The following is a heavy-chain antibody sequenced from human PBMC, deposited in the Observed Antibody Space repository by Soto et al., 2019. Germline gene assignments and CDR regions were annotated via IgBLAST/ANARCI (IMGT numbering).Heavy chain of an antibody. D-gene: IGHD3-22*01. J-gene: IGHJ4*02. V-gene: IGHV3-30*18. CDR3: AKDAGTMIVVDYFDY. Sequence: QVQLVESGGGVVQPGRSLRLSCAASGFTFSSYGMHWVRQAPGKGLEWVAVISYDGSNKYYADSVKGRFTISRDNSKNTLYLQMNSLRAEDTAVYYCAKDAGTMIVVDYFDYWGQGTLVTVSS. CDR1: GFTFSSYG. CDR2: ISYDGSNK.